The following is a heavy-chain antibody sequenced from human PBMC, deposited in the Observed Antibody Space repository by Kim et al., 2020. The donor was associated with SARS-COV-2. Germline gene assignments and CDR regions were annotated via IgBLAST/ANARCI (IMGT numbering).Heavy chain of an antibody. CDR2: IYSGDVT. CDR3: AKDDELGFWH. V-gene: IGHV3-53*04. CDR1: GFTVSSSY. Sequence: GGSLRLSCAAPGFTVSSSYMTWVRQAPGKGLEWVSAIYSGDVTDYADSVKGRFTISRHNSKNTLYLQMNSLRPEDTAVYYCAKDDELGFWHWGQGTLVTV. D-gene: IGHD7-27*01. J-gene: IGHJ4*02.